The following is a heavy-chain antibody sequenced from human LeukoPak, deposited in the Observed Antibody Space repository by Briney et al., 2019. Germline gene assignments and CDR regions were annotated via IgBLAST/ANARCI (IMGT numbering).Heavy chain of an antibody. D-gene: IGHD2-21*02. V-gene: IGHV3-33*01. CDR2: IWYDGSSK. J-gene: IGHJ4*02. Sequence: GGSLRLSCAASGFTFSNHGMHWVRQAPGKGPEWVALIWYDGSSKYYGDSVKGRFTISRDNSKNTVYLQMNSLRAEDTGVYYCAGDRLEGVTEVDYFDYGAREPWSPSPQ. CDR3: AGDRLEGVTEVDYFDY. CDR1: GFTFSNHG.